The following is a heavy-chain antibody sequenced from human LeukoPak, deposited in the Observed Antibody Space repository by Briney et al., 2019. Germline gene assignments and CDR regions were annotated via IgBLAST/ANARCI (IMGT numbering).Heavy chain of an antibody. V-gene: IGHV3-7*03. D-gene: IGHD6-25*01. CDR1: GFTFSSYW. CDR3: GGPNPLLERPSAMDV. Sequence: GGSLRLSCAASGFTFSSYWISWVRQGPGKGLEWVAKINQDGSEKYYVDSVKGRFTISRDNAKNSLHLQMNSLRAEDTAVYYCGGPNPLLERPSAMDVWGQGTTVTVSS. CDR2: INQDGSEK. J-gene: IGHJ6*02.